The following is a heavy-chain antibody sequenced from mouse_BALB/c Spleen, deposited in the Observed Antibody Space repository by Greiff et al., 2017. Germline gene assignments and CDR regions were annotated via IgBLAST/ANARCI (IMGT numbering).Heavy chain of an antibody. CDR1: GFSLTSYG. CDR2: IWSGGST. J-gene: IGHJ3*01. V-gene: IGHV2-2*02. Sequence: QVQLKESGPGLVQPSQSLSITCTVSGFSLTSYGVHWVRQSPGKGLEWLGVIWSGGSTDYNAAFISRLSISKDNSKSQVFFKMNSLQANDTAIYYCARNSGPSWFAYWGQGTLVTVSA. CDR3: ARNSGPSWFAY. D-gene: IGHD1-3*01.